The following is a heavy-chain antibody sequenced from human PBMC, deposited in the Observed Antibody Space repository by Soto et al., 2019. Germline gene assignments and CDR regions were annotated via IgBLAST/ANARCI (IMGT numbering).Heavy chain of an antibody. Sequence: QVQLVESGGGVVQPGRSLRLSCAASGFTFSSYAMHWVRQAPGKGLEWVAVISYDGSNKYYADSVKGRFTISRDNSKNTLYLQMNSLKAEDTAVYCCAREHDITMIVGGGIDYWGQGTLVTVSS. V-gene: IGHV3-30-3*01. CDR2: ISYDGSNK. CDR3: AREHDITMIVGGGIDY. CDR1: GFTFSSYA. D-gene: IGHD3-22*01. J-gene: IGHJ4*02.